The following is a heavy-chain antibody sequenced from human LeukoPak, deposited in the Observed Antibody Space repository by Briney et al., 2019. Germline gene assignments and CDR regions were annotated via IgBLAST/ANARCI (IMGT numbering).Heavy chain of an antibody. Sequence: PGGSLRLSCAASGFTFSRYWMSWVRQAPGRGLEWVANIKHDGSQKYYVDSVKGRITISRDNAKNSLYLQMTSLRAEDTAVYYCARDGMGGIKAFDIGGQGTMVTVSS. CDR1: GFTFSRYW. J-gene: IGHJ3*02. D-gene: IGHD3-10*01. CDR3: ARDGMGGIKAFDI. CDR2: IKHDGSQK. V-gene: IGHV3-7*05.